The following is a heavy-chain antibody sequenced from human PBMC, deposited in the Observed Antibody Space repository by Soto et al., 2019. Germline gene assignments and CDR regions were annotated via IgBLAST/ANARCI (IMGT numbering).Heavy chain of an antibody. Sequence: PSETLSLTCAVYGGSFSGYYWSWIRQPPGKGLEWIGEINHSGSTNYNPSLKSRVTISVDTSKNQFSLKLSSVTAADTAVYYCARGPRYDYVWGSYRPHPFDYWGQGTLVTVSS. CDR2: INHSGST. V-gene: IGHV4-34*01. D-gene: IGHD3-16*02. J-gene: IGHJ4*02. CDR1: GGSFSGYY. CDR3: ARGPRYDYVWGSYRPHPFDY.